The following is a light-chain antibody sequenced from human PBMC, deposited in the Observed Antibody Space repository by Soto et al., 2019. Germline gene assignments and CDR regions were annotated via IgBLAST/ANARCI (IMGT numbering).Light chain of an antibody. CDR3: SSYTSTSTPCV. CDR1: SGYVGTYSL. J-gene: IGLJ1*01. CDR2: EGH. V-gene: IGLV2-14*02. Sequence: QSVLAQPASVSGSPGQSITISCTGASGYVGTYSLVSWYQQHLGKAPKVVIYEGHKRPSGVPDRFSGSTSVNTASLTISGLQAEDEADYYCSSYTSTSTPCVFGTGTKVTVL.